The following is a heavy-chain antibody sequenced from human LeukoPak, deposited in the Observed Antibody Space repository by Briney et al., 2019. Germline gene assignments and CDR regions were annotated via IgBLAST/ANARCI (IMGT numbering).Heavy chain of an antibody. CDR2: ISYDGSER. CDR1: DIHSSQCQ. D-gene: IGHD2-15*01. CDR3: ARYLGYNRFDP. V-gene: IGHV3-30*14. Sequence: GEPLNLPCADSDIHSSQCQLHWLRQPPDKEGQGVARISYDGSERYSGDSVKGRFTISRDNTKNMGYLQMDSLRVEDTAVYYCARYLGYNRFDPWGQGTLVTVSS. J-gene: IGHJ5*02.